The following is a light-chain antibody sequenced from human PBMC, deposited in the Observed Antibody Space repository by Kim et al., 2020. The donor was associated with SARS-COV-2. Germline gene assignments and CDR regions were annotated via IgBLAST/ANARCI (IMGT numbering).Light chain of an antibody. Sequence: SYELTQPPSVSVSPGQTASITCSGDKLGDKYACWYQQQPGQSPVLVLYHYSKRPSGFPVRFSGSNSGNTATLTISGTQAMDEADYYCQASASSTVVFGGG. CDR1: KLGDKY. CDR3: QASASSTVV. J-gene: IGLJ2*01. V-gene: IGLV3-1*01. CDR2: HYS.